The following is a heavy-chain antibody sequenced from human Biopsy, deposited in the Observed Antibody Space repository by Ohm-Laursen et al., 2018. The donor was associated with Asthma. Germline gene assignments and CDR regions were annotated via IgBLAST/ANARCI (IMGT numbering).Heavy chain of an antibody. CDR2: ISRSGTTT. Sequence: GSLRLSCTASGFSFSDYFMTWMRQAPGKGLEWVSSISRSGTTTYPAEFVMDRFTISRDNAQNSLFLQMDSLRPEDTAIYFCARVFESSQWGPFYHFGLDVWGQGTTVAVSS. D-gene: IGHD5/OR15-5a*01. CDR1: GFSFSDYF. CDR3: ARVFESSQWGPFYHFGLDV. V-gene: IGHV3-11*01. J-gene: IGHJ6*02.